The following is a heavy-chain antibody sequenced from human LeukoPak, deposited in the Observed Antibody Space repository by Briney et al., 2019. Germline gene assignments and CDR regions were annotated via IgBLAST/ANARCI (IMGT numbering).Heavy chain of an antibody. D-gene: IGHD4-17*01. CDR3: ARPDDYGDYGGYFQH. CDR2: INPNSGGT. CDR1: GYTFTGYY. J-gene: IGHJ1*01. V-gene: IGHV1-2*02. Sequence: EASVKVSCKASGYTFTGYYMHWVRQAPGQGLEWMGWINPNSGGTNSVQKFQGRVTMTRDTSISTAYMELSRLRSDDTAVYYCARPDDYGDYGGYFQHWGQGTLVTVSS.